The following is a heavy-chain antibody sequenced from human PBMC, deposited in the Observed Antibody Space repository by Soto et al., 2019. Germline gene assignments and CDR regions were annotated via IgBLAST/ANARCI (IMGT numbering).Heavy chain of an antibody. CDR3: ARDGGLRIVGATTEGYYYGMDV. CDR1: GFTLSSYA. Sequence: PGGSLRLSCAASGFTLSSYAMHWVRQAPGKGLEWVAVISYDGSNKYYADSVKGRFTISRDNSKNTLYLQMNSLRAEDTAVYYCARDGGLRIVGATTEGYYYGMDVWGQGTTVTVSS. D-gene: IGHD1-26*01. CDR2: ISYDGSNK. V-gene: IGHV3-30-3*01. J-gene: IGHJ6*02.